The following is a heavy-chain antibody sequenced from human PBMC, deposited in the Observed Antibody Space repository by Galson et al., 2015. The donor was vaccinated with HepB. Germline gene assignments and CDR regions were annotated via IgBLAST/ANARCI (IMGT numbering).Heavy chain of an antibody. CDR2: ISSNGGST. J-gene: IGHJ6*02. Sequence: SLRLSCAASGFTFSSYAMHWVRQAPGKGLEYVSAISSNGGSTYYADSVKGKFTISRDNSKNTLYLQMSSLRAEDTAVYYCVKESRLGIAAAGNLPYYYYGMDVWGQGTTVTVSS. V-gene: IGHV3-64D*06. CDR3: VKESRLGIAAAGNLPYYYYGMDV. CDR1: GFTFSSYA. D-gene: IGHD6-13*01.